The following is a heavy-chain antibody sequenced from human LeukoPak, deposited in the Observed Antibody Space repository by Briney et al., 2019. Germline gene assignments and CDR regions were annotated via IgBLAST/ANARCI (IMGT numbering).Heavy chain of an antibody. J-gene: IGHJ4*02. CDR2: IYSGGST. D-gene: IGHD3-10*01. CDR3: ARDLGGSGSYYIPLLGY. CDR1: GFTVSSNY. Sequence: PGGSLRLSCAASGFTVSSNYMSWVRQAPGKGLEWVSVIYSGGSTYYADSAKGRFTISRDNSKNTLYLQMNSLRAEDTAVYYCARDLGGSGSYYIPLLGYWGQGTLVTVSS. V-gene: IGHV3-53*01.